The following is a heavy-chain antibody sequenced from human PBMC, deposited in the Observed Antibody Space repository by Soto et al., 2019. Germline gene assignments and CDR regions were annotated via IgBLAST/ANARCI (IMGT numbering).Heavy chain of an antibody. CDR3: ARDLRLWPSEHNRGSMDV. CDR2: IWYDGSNK. D-gene: IGHD5-18*01. V-gene: IGHV3-33*01. J-gene: IGHJ6*02. Sequence: PGGSLRLSCAASGFTFSSYGMHWVRQAPGKGLEWVAVIWYDGSNKYYADSVKGRFTISRDNSKNTLYLQMNSLRAEDTAVYYCARDLRLWPSEHNRGSMDVWGQGTTVTVSS. CDR1: GFTFSSYG.